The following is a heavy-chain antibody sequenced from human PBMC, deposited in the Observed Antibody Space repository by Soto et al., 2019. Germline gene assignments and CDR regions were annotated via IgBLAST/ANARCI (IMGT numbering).Heavy chain of an antibody. D-gene: IGHD3-22*01. Sequence: GGSLRLSCAASGFTFYGYARHWVRQAPGKGLEWVSGISWNSGSIGYADSVKGRFTISRDNAKNSLYLQMNSLRAEDTALYYCAKDMDAYYSDSSGYPASFDIWGQGTMVTVSS. J-gene: IGHJ3*02. CDR2: ISWNSGSI. V-gene: IGHV3-9*01. CDR1: GFTFYGYA. CDR3: AKDMDAYYSDSSGYPASFDI.